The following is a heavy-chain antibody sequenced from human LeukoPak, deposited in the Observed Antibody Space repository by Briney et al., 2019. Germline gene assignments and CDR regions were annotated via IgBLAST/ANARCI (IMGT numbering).Heavy chain of an antibody. D-gene: IGHD3-22*01. CDR2: ISGSGGST. J-gene: IGHJ4*02. CDR1: GFTFSSYA. CDR3: AKYDSSGYYFDY. Sequence: PGGSLRLSCAASGFTFSSYAMSWVRQAPGKGLEWVSAISGSGGSTYYADSVKGRFTISRDNSKNTLCLQMNSLRAEDTAVYYCAKYDSSGYYFDYWGQGTLVTVSS. V-gene: IGHV3-23*01.